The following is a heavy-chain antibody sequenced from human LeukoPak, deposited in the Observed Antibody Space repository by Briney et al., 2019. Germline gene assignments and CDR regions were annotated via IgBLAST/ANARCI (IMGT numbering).Heavy chain of an antibody. Sequence: ASVKVSCKASGYTFTGYYMHWVRQAPGQGLEWMGWINPNSGGTNYAQKFQGRVTMTRDTSISTAYMELSRLRSDDTAVYYCARERVVLQRLIHIAVAGYGMDVWGQGTTVTVSS. J-gene: IGHJ6*02. D-gene: IGHD6-19*01. CDR1: GYTFTGYY. V-gene: IGHV1-2*02. CDR2: INPNSGGT. CDR3: ARERVVLQRLIHIAVAGYGMDV.